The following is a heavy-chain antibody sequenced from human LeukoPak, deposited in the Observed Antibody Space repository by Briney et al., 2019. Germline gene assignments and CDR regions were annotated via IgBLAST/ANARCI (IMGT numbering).Heavy chain of an antibody. CDR3: ARRGYSYGSTLYYFDY. D-gene: IGHD5-18*01. Sequence: ESLKISCKCSGYSFTSYLIGWVRQMPGKDLAWMGIIYPGDSDTSYRPSFLGQVTISADKSISTAYLQWSSLKASDTAMYYCARRGYSYGSTLYYFDYWGQGTLVTVSS. J-gene: IGHJ4*02. V-gene: IGHV5-51*01. CDR2: IYPGDSDT. CDR1: GYSFTSYL.